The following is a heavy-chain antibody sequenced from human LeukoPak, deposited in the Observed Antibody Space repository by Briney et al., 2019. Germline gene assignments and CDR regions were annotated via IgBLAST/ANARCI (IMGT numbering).Heavy chain of an antibody. J-gene: IGHJ4*02. CDR2: IWYDGSNK. Sequence: GGSLRLSCAASGFTFSSYAMHWVRQAPGKGLEWVAVIWYDGSNKYYADSVKGRFTIPRDNSKNTLYLQMNSLRAEDTAVYYCARDWGQWLPGAFDYWGQGTLVTVSS. CDR1: GFTFSSYA. V-gene: IGHV3-33*08. CDR3: ARDWGQWLPGAFDY. D-gene: IGHD5-12*01.